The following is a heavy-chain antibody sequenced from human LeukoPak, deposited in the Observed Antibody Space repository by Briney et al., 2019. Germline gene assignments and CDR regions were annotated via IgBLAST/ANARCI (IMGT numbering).Heavy chain of an antibody. CDR3: LFEGWKYDILTGYSQGFDY. Sequence: GGSLRLSCAASGFTFDDYAMHWVRQAPGKGLEWVSGISWNSGSIGYADSVKGRFTISRDNAKNSLYLQMNSLRAEDTALYYCLFEGWKYDILTGYSQGFDYWGQGTLVTVSS. V-gene: IGHV3-9*01. J-gene: IGHJ4*02. D-gene: IGHD3-9*01. CDR1: GFTFDDYA. CDR2: ISWNSGSI.